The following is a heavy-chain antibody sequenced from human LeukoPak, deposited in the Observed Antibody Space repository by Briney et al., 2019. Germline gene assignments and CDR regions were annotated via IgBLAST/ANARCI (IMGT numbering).Heavy chain of an antibody. CDR1: GFTFSTYW. CDR3: TRRVDTTRWYDP. J-gene: IGHJ5*02. D-gene: IGHD2-15*01. Sequence: GGSLRLFCAASGFTFSTYWTHWVRQAPGEGLVWVSRISGDGCTTLYADSVKGRFTISRDNAKNTLYLQMNSLRAEDTAVYYCTRRVDTTRWYDPWGQGTLVTVSS. V-gene: IGHV3-74*01. CDR2: ISGDGCTT.